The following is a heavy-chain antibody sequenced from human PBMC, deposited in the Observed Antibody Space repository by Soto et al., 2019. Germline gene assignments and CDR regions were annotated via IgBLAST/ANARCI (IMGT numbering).Heavy chain of an antibody. CDR3: ARVARGRVVGATPPCFDY. CDR1: GGSISSGIYY. CDR2: IYYSGST. Sequence: QVQLQESGPGLVKPSQTLSLTCTVSGGSISSGIYYWSRIRQNPGKGLEWIGHIYYSGSTYYNPSLKSRVSISVDTSKNQFSLKLTSVTAADTAVYYCARVARGRVVGATPPCFDYWGQGTLVTVSS. V-gene: IGHV4-31*03. J-gene: IGHJ4*02. D-gene: IGHD1-26*01.